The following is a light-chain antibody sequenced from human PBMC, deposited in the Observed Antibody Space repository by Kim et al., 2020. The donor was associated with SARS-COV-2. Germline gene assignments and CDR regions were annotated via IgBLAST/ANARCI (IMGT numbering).Light chain of an antibody. Sequence: QRVTISCTGSSSNIGAGYDVHWYQQLPGTAPKTLIYGNSNRPSGFPDRFSGSKSGTSASLAITGLQAEDEADYYCQSYDSSLSASVFGGGTQLTVL. CDR3: QSYDSSLSASV. CDR2: GNS. V-gene: IGLV1-40*01. J-gene: IGLJ3*02. CDR1: SSNIGAGYD.